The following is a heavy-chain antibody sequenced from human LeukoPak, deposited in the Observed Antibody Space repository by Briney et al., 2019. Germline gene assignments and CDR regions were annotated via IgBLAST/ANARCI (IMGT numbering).Heavy chain of an antibody. J-gene: IGHJ4*02. CDR2: IYTSGST. Sequence: PSETLSLTCTVSGGSISSYYWSWIRQPAGKGLEWIGRIYTSGSTNYNPSLKSRVTMSVDTSKNQFSLKLSSVTAADTAVYYCASQRGPYRTSVFDYWGQGTLVTVSS. V-gene: IGHV4-4*07. D-gene: IGHD3-16*01. CDR3: ASQRGPYRTSVFDY. CDR1: GGSISSYY.